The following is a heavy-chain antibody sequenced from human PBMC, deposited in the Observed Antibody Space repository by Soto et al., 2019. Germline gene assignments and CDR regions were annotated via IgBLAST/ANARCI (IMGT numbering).Heavy chain of an antibody. V-gene: IGHV1-3*01. CDR3: ARDGRVSFYYYGMDV. Sequence: QVQLVQSGAEVKKPGASVKVSCKASEDTFTRYVIHWVRQAPGQRLEWMGWINAGNGNTKYSQNFQGRVTITRDASASTAYMELSSLRSQDTAVYYCARDGRVSFYYYGMDVWGQGTTVIVSS. CDR2: INAGNGNT. CDR1: EDTFTRYV. J-gene: IGHJ6*02.